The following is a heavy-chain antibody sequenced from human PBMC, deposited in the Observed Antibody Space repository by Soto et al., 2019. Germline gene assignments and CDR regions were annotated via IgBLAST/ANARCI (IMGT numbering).Heavy chain of an antibody. V-gene: IGHV3-30-3*01. CDR2: ISYDGSNK. J-gene: IGHJ6*02. CDR3: ARMTTVTIPSYYYGMDV. D-gene: IGHD4-17*01. Sequence: QVQLVESGGGVVQPGRSLRLSCAASGFTFSSYAMHWVRQAPGKGLEWVAGISYDGSNKYYADSVKGRFTISRDNSKNTLYLQMNSLRAEDTAVYYCARMTTVTIPSYYYGMDVWGQGTTVTVSS. CDR1: GFTFSSYA.